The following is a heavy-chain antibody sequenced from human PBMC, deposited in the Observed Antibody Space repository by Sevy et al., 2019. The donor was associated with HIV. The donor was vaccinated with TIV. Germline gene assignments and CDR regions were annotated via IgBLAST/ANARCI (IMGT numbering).Heavy chain of an antibody. CDR3: ATAPGYYDSAPFDY. D-gene: IGHD3-22*01. Sequence: GGSLRLSCAVSGFTFNNAWMNLVRQAPGTGLQWVGLIKSNIDGETTDYAAPVKGRFTISRDDSKNTLYLQMNNLKIEDTAVYYCATAPGYYDSAPFDYWGPGTLVTVSS. V-gene: IGHV3-15*01. CDR1: GFTFNNAW. CDR2: IKSNIDGETT. J-gene: IGHJ4*02.